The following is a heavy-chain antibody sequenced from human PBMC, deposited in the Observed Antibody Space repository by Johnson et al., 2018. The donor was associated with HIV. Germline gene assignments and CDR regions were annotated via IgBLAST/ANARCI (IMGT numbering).Heavy chain of an antibody. D-gene: IGHD5-12*01. J-gene: IGHJ3*02. CDR3: AREGLRHDAFDI. CDR2: ISYDGSNK. Sequence: QVQLVESGGGVVQPGRSLRLSCAASRFIFSTSGMHWVRQAPGKGLEWVAVISYDGSNKYYADSVKGRFTISRDNSKNSLYLQMNSLRAEDTALYYCAREGLRHDAFDIWGQGTMVTVSS. CDR1: RFIFSTSG. V-gene: IGHV3-30*19.